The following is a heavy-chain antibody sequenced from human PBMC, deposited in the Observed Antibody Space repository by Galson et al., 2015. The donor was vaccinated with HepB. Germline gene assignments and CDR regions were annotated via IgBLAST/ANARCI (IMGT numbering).Heavy chain of an antibody. J-gene: IGHJ4*02. V-gene: IGHV5-51*03. CDR3: ARRRLYSSAPDH. CDR1: GYTFTSYW. D-gene: IGHD6-19*01. CDR2: IYPGNSDT. Sequence: QSGAEVKKPGESLKISCKSSGYTFTSYWIAWVRQKPGKGLEWMGIIYPGNSDTRISPSFRGQVTISADKSITTAYLQWSSLKASDTAMYYCARRRLYSSAPDHWGQGTLVTVSS.